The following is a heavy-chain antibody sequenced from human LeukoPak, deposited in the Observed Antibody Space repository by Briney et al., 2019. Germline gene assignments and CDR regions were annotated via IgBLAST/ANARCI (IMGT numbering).Heavy chain of an antibody. Sequence: ASVKVSCKASGYTFTSYGISWVRQAPGQGVEWMGWISAYNGNTNYAQKLQGRVTMTTDTSTSTAYMELRSLRSDDTAVYYCAREPRPSGGIYYFDYWGQGSLVTVSS. CDR3: AREPRPSGGIYYFDY. CDR2: ISAYNGNT. CDR1: GYTFTSYG. J-gene: IGHJ4*02. D-gene: IGHD6-13*01. V-gene: IGHV1-18*01.